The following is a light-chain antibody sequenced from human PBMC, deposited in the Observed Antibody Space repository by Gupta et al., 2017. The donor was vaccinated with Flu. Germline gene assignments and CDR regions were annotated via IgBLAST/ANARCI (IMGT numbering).Light chain of an antibody. V-gene: IGLV1-44*01. CDR1: SSNIGRYT. J-gene: IGLJ1*01. Sequence: QSVLAQPPSASGTPGQTVTISCSGSSSNIGRYTVNWYPQVPGTAPKLLIYGNHQRPSGVPVRFSGSKSGTSASLAISGLQSEDEADYYCAAWDDSLNGHYVFGTGTEVTVL. CDR3: AAWDDSLNGHYV. CDR2: GNH.